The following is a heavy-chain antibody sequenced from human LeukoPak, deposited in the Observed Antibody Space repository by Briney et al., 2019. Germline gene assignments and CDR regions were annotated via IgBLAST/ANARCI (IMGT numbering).Heavy chain of an antibody. V-gene: IGHV1-18*01. J-gene: IGHJ4*02. CDR1: GYTFTSYG. CDR3: ARSYPPYYYDSSGYSGGYFDY. D-gene: IGHD3-22*01. CDR2: ISAYNGNT. Sequence: ASVKVSCKASGYTFTSYGISWARQAPGQGLEWMGWISAYNGNTNYAQKLQGRVTMTTDTSTSTAYMELRSLRSDDTAVYYCARSYPPYYYDSSGYSGGYFDYWGQGTLVTVSS.